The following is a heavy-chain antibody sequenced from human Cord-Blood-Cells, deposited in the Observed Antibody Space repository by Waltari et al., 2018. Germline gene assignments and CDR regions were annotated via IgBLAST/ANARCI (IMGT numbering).Heavy chain of an antibody. J-gene: IGHJ5*02. CDR1: GYTSTSYD. CDR3: ARARPYSSSYWFDP. V-gene: IGHV1-8*03. Sequence: QVQLVQSGAEVKKPGASVKVSCKASGYTSTSYDINWFRQATGQGLEWMGWMNPNSGNTGYAQKFQGRDTITRNTSISTAYMELSSLRSEDTAVYYCARARPYSSSYWFDPWGQGTLVTVSS. D-gene: IGHD6-6*01. CDR2: MNPNSGNT.